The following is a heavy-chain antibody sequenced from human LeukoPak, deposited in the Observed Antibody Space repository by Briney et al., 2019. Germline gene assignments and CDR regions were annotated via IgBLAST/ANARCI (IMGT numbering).Heavy chain of an antibody. CDR2: IYSGGAT. V-gene: IGHV3-66*01. CDR1: GFTVSGNY. Sequence: PGGSLRLSCAASGFTVSGNYMTWVRQAPGKGLEWVSVIYSGGATYYADSVKGRFTISRDNAKNSLFLQMSSLRDEDTAVYYCARVPNSGGYYPSDYWGQGTLVTVSS. CDR3: ARVPNSGGYYPSDY. J-gene: IGHJ4*02. D-gene: IGHD3-22*01.